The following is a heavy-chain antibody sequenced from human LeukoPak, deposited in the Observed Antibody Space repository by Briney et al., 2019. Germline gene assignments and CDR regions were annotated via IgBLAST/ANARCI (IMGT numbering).Heavy chain of an antibody. Sequence: SETLPLTCAVYGGSFSGYYWSWIRQPPGKGLEWIGEINHSGSTNYNPSLKSRVTISVDTSKNQFSLKLSSVTAADTAVYYCAREVDLRGLRANWFDPWGQGTLVTVSS. CDR2: INHSGST. V-gene: IGHV4-34*01. CDR3: AREVDLRGLRANWFDP. J-gene: IGHJ5*02. CDR1: GGSFSGYY. D-gene: IGHD5-12*01.